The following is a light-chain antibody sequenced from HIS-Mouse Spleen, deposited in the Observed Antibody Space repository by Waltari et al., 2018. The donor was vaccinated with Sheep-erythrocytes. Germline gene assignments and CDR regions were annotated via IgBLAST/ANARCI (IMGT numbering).Light chain of an antibody. CDR1: SSDVGGYNY. J-gene: IGLJ1*01. V-gene: IGLV2-11*01. CDR3: CSYAGSYNHV. CDR2: DVS. Sequence: QSALTQPRSVSGSPGQSVTISCTGTSSDVGGYNYVSWYQQHPGKAPKLMIYDVSKRPAGGPDVFAGSKSGNTASLTISGLQAEDEADYYCCSYAGSYNHVFATGTKVTVL.